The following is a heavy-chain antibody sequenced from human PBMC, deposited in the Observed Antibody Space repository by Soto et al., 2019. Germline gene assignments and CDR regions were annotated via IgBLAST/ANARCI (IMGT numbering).Heavy chain of an antibody. CDR2: VSGNGAVT. V-gene: IGHV3-23*01. CDR1: GFTFGNYA. J-gene: IGHJ4*02. D-gene: IGHD2-2*01. CDR3: AKVPASLKTFDY. Sequence: GVSLRLSCAASGFTFGNYAMNWVRQAPGKGLEWVSTVSGNGAVTYYADSVKGRFTISRDNSRSTLYLQMNNLKAEDTAIYFCAKVPASLKTFDYWGQGTLVTVSS.